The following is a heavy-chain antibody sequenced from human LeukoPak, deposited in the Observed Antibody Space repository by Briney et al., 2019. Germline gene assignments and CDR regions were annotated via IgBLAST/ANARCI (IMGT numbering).Heavy chain of an antibody. CDR3: ARGASRPGTPHYYYYYGMDV. CDR2: INHSGST. J-gene: IGHJ6*02. Sequence: PSETLSLTCAVYGGSFSGYYWSWIRQPPGKGLEWIGEINHSGSTNYNPSLKGRVTISVDTSKNQFSLKLSSVTAADTAVYYCARGASRPGTPHYYYYYGMDVWGQGTTVTVSS. V-gene: IGHV4-34*01. CDR1: GGSFSGYY. D-gene: IGHD6-13*01.